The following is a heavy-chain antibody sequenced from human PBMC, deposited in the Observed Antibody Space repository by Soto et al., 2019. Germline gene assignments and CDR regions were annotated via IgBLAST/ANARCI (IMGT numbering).Heavy chain of an antibody. J-gene: IGHJ5*02. CDR1: GFTFRSFT. CDR2: ISSNSAYI. V-gene: IGHV3-21*01. Sequence: PGGSLRLSCAASGFTFRSFTMNWVRQAPGKGLGWVSTISSNSAYIYYTDALRGRFTIPRDNAKNSLHLQMNSLRAEDTAVYYCTRDASRHSSARGCFDPWRPGTLVTVSS. CDR3: TRDASRHSSARGCFDP. D-gene: IGHD6-13*01.